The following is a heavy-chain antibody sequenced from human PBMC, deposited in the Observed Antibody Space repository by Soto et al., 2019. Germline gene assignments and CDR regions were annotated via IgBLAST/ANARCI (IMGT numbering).Heavy chain of an antibody. CDR2: ISSSSDYI. Sequence: EVQLVESGGGLVKPGGSLRLSCAASGFTFSGYPMNWVRQTPGKGLEWVSCISSSSDYIYYADSVQGRFTISRDNARNAVYLQTHSLRAEDTAVYYCARGRGSYFDNWGQGTLVTVSS. V-gene: IGHV3-21*01. J-gene: IGHJ4*02. CDR3: ARGRGSYFDN. CDR1: GFTFSGYP. D-gene: IGHD1-26*01.